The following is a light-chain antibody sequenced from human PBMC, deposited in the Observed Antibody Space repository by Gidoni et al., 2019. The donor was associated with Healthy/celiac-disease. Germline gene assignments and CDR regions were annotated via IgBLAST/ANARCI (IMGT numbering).Light chain of an antibody. CDR1: QSISIY. CDR2: AAS. V-gene: IGKV1-39*01. Sequence: DIQMTQSPSSLSASVGDRVTITCRASQSISIYLNWYQQKPGKAPKLLIYAASSLQSGVPSRVSCRGSGTDFTLTISSLQPEAFATYFCQQSYSTPWTFGQGTKVEIK. J-gene: IGKJ1*01. CDR3: QQSYSTPWT.